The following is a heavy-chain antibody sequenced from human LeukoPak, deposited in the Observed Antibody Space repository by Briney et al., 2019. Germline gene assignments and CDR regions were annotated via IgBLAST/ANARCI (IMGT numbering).Heavy chain of an antibody. D-gene: IGHD3-10*01. Sequence: PSETLSLTCTVSGGSISSSSYYWGWIRQPPGKGLEWIGSIYYSGSTNYNPSLKSRVTISVDTSKNQFSLKLSSVTAADTAVYYCARDSNYYGSGSYVYWGQGTLVTVSS. CDR3: ARDSNYYGSGSYVY. V-gene: IGHV4-39*07. CDR2: IYYSGST. CDR1: GGSISSSSYY. J-gene: IGHJ4*02.